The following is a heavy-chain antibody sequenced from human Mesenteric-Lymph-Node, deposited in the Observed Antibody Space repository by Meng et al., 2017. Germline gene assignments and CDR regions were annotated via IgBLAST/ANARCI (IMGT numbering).Heavy chain of an antibody. CDR3: ARDLTEGAFDS. J-gene: IGHJ4*02. CDR1: GYSISSGYY. V-gene: IGHV4-38-2*02. D-gene: IGHD4/OR15-4a*01. CDR2: VYYSGST. Sequence: SETLSLTCAVSGYSISSGYYWAWIRQPPGKGLEWIGSVYYSGSTYYNPSLKSRLTKSIDTSNNQFSLKLSSVTAADTAIYSCARDLTEGAFDSWGLGTLVTVSS.